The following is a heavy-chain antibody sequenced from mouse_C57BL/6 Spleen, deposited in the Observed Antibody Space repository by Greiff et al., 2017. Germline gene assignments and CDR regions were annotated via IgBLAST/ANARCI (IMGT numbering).Heavy chain of an antibody. CDR2: IYPRSGNT. V-gene: IGHV1-81*01. CDR3: ARPPMITYFDY. CDR1: GYTFTSYG. Sequence: VKLVESGAELARPGASVKLSCKASGYTFTSYGISWVKQRTGQGLEWIGEIYPRSGNTYYNEKFKGKATLTADKSSSTAYMELRSLTSEDSAVYFCARPPMITYFDYWGQGTTLTVSS. J-gene: IGHJ2*01. D-gene: IGHD2-4*01.